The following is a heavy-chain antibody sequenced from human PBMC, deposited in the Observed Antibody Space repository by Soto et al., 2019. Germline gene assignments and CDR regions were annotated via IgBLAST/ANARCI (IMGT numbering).Heavy chain of an antibody. CDR1: GGSISSGDYY. D-gene: IGHD6-13*01. CDR3: ASRHSSPYFDY. J-gene: IGHJ4*02. V-gene: IGHV4-30-4*01. CDR2: IYYSGST. Sequence: QVQLQESGPGLVKPSQTLSLTCTVSGGSISSGDYYWSWIRQPPGKGLEWIGSIYYSGSTYYNPSLKXRFTXPXNTSKNQFSLKLNSVTAADTAVYYCASRHSSPYFDYWGQGTLVTVSS.